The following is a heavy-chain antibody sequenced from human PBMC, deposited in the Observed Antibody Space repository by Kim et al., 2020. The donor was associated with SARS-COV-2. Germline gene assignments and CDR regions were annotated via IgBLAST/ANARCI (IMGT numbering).Heavy chain of an antibody. D-gene: IGHD2-15*01. CDR3: ARDSYCSGGSCYSSSHNYY. V-gene: IGHV1-69*04. Sequence: SVKVSCKASGGTFSIYAISWVRQAPGQGLEWLGRIIPILGITNYAQNVQGRVTITADKSTGTAYMELSSLRSEDTAVYYCARDSYCSGGSCYSSSHNYY. CDR1: GGTFSIYA. CDR2: IIPILGIT. J-gene: IGHJ6*01.